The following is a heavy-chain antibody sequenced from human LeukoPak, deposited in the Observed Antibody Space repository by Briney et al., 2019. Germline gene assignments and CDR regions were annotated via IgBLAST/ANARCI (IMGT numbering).Heavy chain of an antibody. J-gene: IGHJ5*02. CDR2: IYYSGST. CDR3: ARAGVGAARPDWFDP. CDR1: GGSITNY. D-gene: IGHD6-6*01. Sequence: SETLSLTCTVSGGSITNYWSWIRQPAGKGLEWIGYIYYSGSTNYNPSLKSRVTISVDTSKNQFSLKLSSVTAADTAVYYCARAGVGAARPDWFDPWGQGTLVTVSS. V-gene: IGHV4-59*01.